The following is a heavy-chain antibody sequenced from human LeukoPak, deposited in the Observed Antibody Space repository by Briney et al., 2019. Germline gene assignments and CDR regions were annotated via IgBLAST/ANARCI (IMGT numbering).Heavy chain of an antibody. V-gene: IGHV4-59*12. CDR2: IYHSGST. CDR1: GGSISSYY. J-gene: IGHJ6*02. Sequence: SETLSLTCTVSGGSISSYYWTWIRQPPGKGLEWIGYIYHSGSTYYNPSLKSRVTISVDRSKNQFSLKLSSVTAADTAVYYCARDRNGYDGMDVWGQGTTVTVSS. CDR3: ARDRNGYDGMDV. D-gene: IGHD2-8*01.